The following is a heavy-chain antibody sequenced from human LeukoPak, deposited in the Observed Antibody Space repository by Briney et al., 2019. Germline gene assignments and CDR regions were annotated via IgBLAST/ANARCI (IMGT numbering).Heavy chain of an antibody. CDR3: ARGLLGIILAFDI. Sequence: GRSLRLSCAASGFAFGNYEMNWVRQSPGKGLDWVSYIGRSGSPTHYADSVKGRFSISRDNAKTSLYLQRNSLRAEETAVYYCARGLLGIILAFDIWGQGNVVSVSS. D-gene: IGHD1-14*01. CDR2: IGRSGSPT. J-gene: IGHJ3*02. CDR1: GFAFGNYE. V-gene: IGHV3-48*03.